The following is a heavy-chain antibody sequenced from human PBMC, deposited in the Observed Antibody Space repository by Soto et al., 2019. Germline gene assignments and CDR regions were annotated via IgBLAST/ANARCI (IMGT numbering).Heavy chain of an antibody. J-gene: IGHJ6*02. V-gene: IGHV5-10-1*01. CDR3: ARRPICSSTSCYRGYYYGMDV. D-gene: IGHD2-2*02. CDR2: IDPSDSYT. Sequence: PGESLKISCKGSGYSFTSYWISWVRQMPGKGLEWMGRIDPSDSYTNYSPSFQGHVTISADKSISTAYLQWSSLKASDTAMYYCARRPICSSTSCYRGYYYGMDVWGQGTTVTVS. CDR1: GYSFTSYW.